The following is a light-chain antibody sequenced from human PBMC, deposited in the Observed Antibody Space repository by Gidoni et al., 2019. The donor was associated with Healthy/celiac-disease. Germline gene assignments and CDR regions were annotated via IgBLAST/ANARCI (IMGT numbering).Light chain of an antibody. CDR1: NIGSKS. Sequence: SYVLTQPPSVSVAPGKTARITCGGNNIGSKSVHWYQQKPGQAPVLVIYDYSYRPSGIPERFSGSNSGNTATLTISRVEAGDEADYYCQVWDSSSDHRRVFGGGTKLTVL. J-gene: IGLJ2*01. CDR2: DYS. V-gene: IGLV3-21*04. CDR3: QVWDSSSDHRRV.